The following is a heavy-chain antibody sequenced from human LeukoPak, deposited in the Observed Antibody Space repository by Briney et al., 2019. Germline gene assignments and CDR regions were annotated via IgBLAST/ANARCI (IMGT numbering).Heavy chain of an antibody. Sequence: SETLSLTCTVSGGSISTYYWHWIRQPPGKGLEWIGHIYYSGTTVYNPSLNSRVTMSLDTSKNQFSLNLTSVTAADTAVYFCARDLGGYPFFMDVWGRGTTVIVSS. J-gene: IGHJ6*03. CDR1: GGSISTYY. CDR3: ARDLGGYPFFMDV. CDR2: IYYSGTT. D-gene: IGHD2-15*01. V-gene: IGHV4-59*12.